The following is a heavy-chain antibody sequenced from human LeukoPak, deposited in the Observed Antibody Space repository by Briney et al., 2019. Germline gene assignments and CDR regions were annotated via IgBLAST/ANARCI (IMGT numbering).Heavy chain of an antibody. Sequence: ASVKVSCKASGYTFTGYYMHWVRQAPGQGLEWMGWINPNSGGTNYAQKFQGRVTMTRDTSISTAYMELSRLRSDDTAVYYCARGPTRSYDFWSGYPGFGAFDIWGQGTMVTVSS. CDR1: GYTFTGYY. CDR2: INPNSGGT. D-gene: IGHD3-3*01. J-gene: IGHJ3*02. V-gene: IGHV1-2*02. CDR3: ARGPTRSYDFWSGYPGFGAFDI.